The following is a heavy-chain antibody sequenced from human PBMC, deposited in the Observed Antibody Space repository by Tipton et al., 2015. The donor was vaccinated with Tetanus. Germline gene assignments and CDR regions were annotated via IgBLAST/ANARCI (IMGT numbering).Heavy chain of an antibody. CDR1: GGSISNYY. V-gene: IGHV4-59*12. CDR3: ARDQGGGRVARLNWFDP. Sequence: TLSLTCTVSGGSISNYYWSWIRQPPGKGLEWIGYIYYSGSTYYNPSLKSRVTMSVDTSNNQFSLNLTSVTAADTAVYYCARDQGGGRVARLNWFDPWGQGILVTVSS. CDR2: IYYSGST. J-gene: IGHJ5*02. D-gene: IGHD3-16*01.